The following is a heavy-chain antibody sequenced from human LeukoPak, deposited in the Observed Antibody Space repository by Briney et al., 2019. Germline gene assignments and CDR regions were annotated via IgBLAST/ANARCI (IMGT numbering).Heavy chain of an antibody. J-gene: IGHJ4*02. D-gene: IGHD3-22*01. CDR1: GFTFSDYY. Sequence: TPGGSLRLSCAASGFTFSDYYMSWIRQAPGKGLEWVSYISSSGSSIYYADSVKGRFTISRDNAKNSLYLQVNSLRAEDTAVYYCAADSSGYYFDYWGQGTLVTVSS. V-gene: IGHV3-11*04. CDR3: AADSSGYYFDY. CDR2: ISSSGSSI.